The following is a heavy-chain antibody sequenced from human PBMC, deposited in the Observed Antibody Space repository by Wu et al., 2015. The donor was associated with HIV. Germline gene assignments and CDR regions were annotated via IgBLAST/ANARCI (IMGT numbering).Heavy chain of an antibody. Sequence: QVQLVQSGTEVKKPGVSVKISCKASGYTFTSFYIHWVRQAPGQGLDWMGWINPKSGGTNYAQKFQGRVTMTSDTPSRTIFMELSSLRSDDTAVYYCARGVIGVAGIVTPXXXFRLVGYGTERELTVLPFFYTSYQPERPTFPFPSRDY. D-gene: IGHD1-14*01. J-gene: IGHJ4*01. CDR1: GYTFTSFY. CDR2: INPKSGGT. V-gene: IGHV1-2*02. CDR3: ARGVIGVAGIVTPXXXFRLVGYGTERELTVLPFFYTSYQPERPTFPFPSRDY.